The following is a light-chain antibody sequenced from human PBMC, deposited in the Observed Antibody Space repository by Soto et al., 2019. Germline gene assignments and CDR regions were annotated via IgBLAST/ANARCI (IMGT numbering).Light chain of an antibody. CDR3: QQYNSYPLT. CDR1: QSVTSY. Sequence: VLTQAPATLSLSPGERATLSCRASQSVTSYLAWYQQKPGQAPRLLIYGASSRATGIPDRFSGSGSGTDFTLTISILQPDDFATYYCQQYNSYPLTFGGGTKVDI. J-gene: IGKJ4*01. V-gene: IGKV3-11*01. CDR2: GAS.